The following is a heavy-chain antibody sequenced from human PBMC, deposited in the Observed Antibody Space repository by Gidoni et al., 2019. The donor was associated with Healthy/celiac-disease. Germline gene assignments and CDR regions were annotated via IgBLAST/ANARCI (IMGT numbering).Heavy chain of an antibody. D-gene: IGHD3-10*01. Sequence: EVQLVESGGGLVQPGRSLRLSCAASGFTFDDYAMHWGRQAPGKGLEWVSGISWNSGSIGSADSVKDRFTISRDNAKNSLYLQMNRLRAEDTALYYCAKDKKAVLRGGSSNWFDPWGQGTLVTVSS. J-gene: IGHJ5*02. CDR2: ISWNSGSI. CDR3: AKDKKAVLRGGSSNWFDP. V-gene: IGHV3-9*01. CDR1: GFTFDDYA.